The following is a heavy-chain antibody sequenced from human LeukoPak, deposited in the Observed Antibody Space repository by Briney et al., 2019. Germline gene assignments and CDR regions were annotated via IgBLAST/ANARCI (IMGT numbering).Heavy chain of an antibody. D-gene: IGHD2-2*03. CDR2: ISSSSSYI. V-gene: IGHV3-21*01. CDR1: GFTFSSDS. Sequence: GLSLTLSCAASGFTFSSDSMNWVRQDPGKGLEWVSSISSSSSYIYYADSVKGRFTISRDNAKNSLYLQMNSLRAEDTAVYYCARDLEIVVVPAAYYGMDVWGQGTTVTVSS. CDR3: ARDLEIVVVPAAYYGMDV. J-gene: IGHJ6*02.